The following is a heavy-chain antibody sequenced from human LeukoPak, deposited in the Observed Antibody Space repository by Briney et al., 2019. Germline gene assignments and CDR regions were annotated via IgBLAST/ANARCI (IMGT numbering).Heavy chain of an antibody. CDR2: IRHDGSNK. Sequence: PGGSLRLSCAASGFTFSSYGMHWVRQAPGKGLEGVAFIRHDGSNKYYADSVKGRFIISRDNSKNTLYLQMNSLRAEDTAVYYCARDPALYSSSSGWFDPWSQGTLVTVSS. CDR1: GFTFSSYG. D-gene: IGHD6-6*01. V-gene: IGHV3-30*02. J-gene: IGHJ5*02. CDR3: ARDPALYSSSSGWFDP.